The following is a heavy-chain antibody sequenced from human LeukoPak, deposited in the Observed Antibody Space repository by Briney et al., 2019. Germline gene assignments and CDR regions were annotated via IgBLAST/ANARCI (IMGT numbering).Heavy chain of an antibody. D-gene: IGHD4-17*01. Sequence: SETLSLTCAVSGGSISSSYYWGWIRQPPGKGLEWIGSIYYSGSTYYNPSLKSRVTISVDTSKNQFSLKLSSVTAADTAVYYCASRMTTVTPDDAFDIWGQGTMVTVSS. CDR1: GGSISSSYY. CDR2: IYYSGST. CDR3: ASRMTTVTPDDAFDI. J-gene: IGHJ3*02. V-gene: IGHV4-39*07.